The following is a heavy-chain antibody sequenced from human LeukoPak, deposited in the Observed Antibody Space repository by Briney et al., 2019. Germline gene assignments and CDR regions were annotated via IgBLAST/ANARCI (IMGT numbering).Heavy chain of an antibody. Sequence: SETLSLTCTVSGGSISSHYWSWIRQPPGRGLEWIGYIYYSGSTNYNPSFKSRVTISVDTSKNQFSLKLSSVTAADTAVYYCARVRYWSGSDPWGQGTLVTVSS. CDR2: IYYSGST. CDR3: ARVRYWSGSDP. D-gene: IGHD3-3*01. J-gene: IGHJ5*02. CDR1: GGSISSHY. V-gene: IGHV4-59*11.